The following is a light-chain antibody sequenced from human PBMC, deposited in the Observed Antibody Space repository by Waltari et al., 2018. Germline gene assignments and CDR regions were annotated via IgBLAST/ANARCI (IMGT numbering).Light chain of an antibody. Sequence: QLVLTQSPSASASLGASVKLTCTLDSGHSTNIIAWHQQQPEKGPRYLMKVNSDGSHSKGDEIPDRCSGSSSSSGAERYLTISSVQSEDEADYYCQTGGHGTWVFGGGTKLTVL. CDR1: SGHSTNI. CDR3: QTGGHGTWV. CDR2: VNSDGSH. V-gene: IGLV4-69*01. J-gene: IGLJ3*02.